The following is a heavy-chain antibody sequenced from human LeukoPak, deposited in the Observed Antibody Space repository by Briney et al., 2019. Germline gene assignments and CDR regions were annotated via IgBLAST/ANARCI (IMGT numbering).Heavy chain of an antibody. CDR2: ISSSGSTI. Sequence: GGSLRLSCAASGFTFSSYEMNWVRQAPGKGLEWVSYISSSGSTIYYADSVKGRFTISRDNAKNSLYLQMNSLRAEDTALYYCARAISGSYPDYWGQGTLVTVSS. V-gene: IGHV3-48*03. J-gene: IGHJ4*02. CDR3: ARAISGSYPDY. D-gene: IGHD1-26*01. CDR1: GFTFSSYE.